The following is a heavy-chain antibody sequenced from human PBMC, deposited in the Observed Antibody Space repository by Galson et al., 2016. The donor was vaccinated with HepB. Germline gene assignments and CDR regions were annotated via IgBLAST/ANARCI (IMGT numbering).Heavy chain of an antibody. CDR3: ARGDLYYYYGMDV. CDR2: TYYRSKWYN. Sequence: RQSPSRGLEWLGRTYYRSKWYNDYAVSVKSRITINPDTSKNQFSLQLNSVTPEDTAVYYCARGDLYYYYGMDVWGQGTTVTVSS. J-gene: IGHJ6*02. V-gene: IGHV6-1*01. D-gene: IGHD3-3*01.